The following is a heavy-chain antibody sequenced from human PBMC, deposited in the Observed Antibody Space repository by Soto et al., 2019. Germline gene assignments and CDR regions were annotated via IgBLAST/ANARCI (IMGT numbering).Heavy chain of an antibody. V-gene: IGHV3-74*01. CDR1: GFTFRSHW. Sequence: EVQLVESGGGLVQPGGSLRLSCAASGFTFRSHWMHWVRQSPGKGLVWVSRVRGDGRDTNYADFVEGRFTISRDNAKNTLYLQLNSLRAEDTAVYYCARDLVAGSGGCDFWGQGTLVTVSS. D-gene: IGHD3-10*01. J-gene: IGHJ4*02. CDR3: ARDLVAGSGGCDF. CDR2: VRGDGRDT.